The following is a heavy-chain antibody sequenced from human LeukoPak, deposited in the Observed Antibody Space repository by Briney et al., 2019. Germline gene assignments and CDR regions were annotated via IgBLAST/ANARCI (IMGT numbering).Heavy chain of an antibody. CDR3: ARDSSGDYWYFGL. J-gene: IGHJ2*01. D-gene: IGHD4-17*01. CDR1: GGSISSGGYY. V-gene: IGHV4-31*03. Sequence: SETLSLTCTVSGGSISSGGYYWSWIRQHPEKGLEWIGYLYSVGSTYYNPSLKGRVTISVDTSKNQVSLKMNSVTAADTAVYYCARDSSGDYWYFGLWGRGTLVTVSS. CDR2: LYSVGST.